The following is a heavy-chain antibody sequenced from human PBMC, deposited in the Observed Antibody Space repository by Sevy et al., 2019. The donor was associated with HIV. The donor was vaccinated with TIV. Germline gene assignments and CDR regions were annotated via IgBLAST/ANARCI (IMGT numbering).Heavy chain of an antibody. D-gene: IGHD7-27*01. V-gene: IGHV3-48*02. J-gene: IGHJ4*02. CDR2: ASGSDSIT. Sequence: GGSLRLSCAASGFTFSGYSLNWVRQAPGKGLEWVTFASGSDSITYNTDSVKGRFTISRDNAKNSLYLQMNSLRDEDTAVYYCARDSNWAFDYWGQGTLVTVSS. CDR3: ARDSNWAFDY. CDR1: GFTFSGYS.